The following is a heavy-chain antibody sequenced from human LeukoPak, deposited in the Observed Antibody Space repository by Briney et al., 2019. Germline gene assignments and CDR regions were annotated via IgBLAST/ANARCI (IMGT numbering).Heavy chain of an antibody. CDR1: GFTFTTYG. J-gene: IGHJ4*02. Sequence: PGGTLRLSCSASGFTFTTYGMNWVRQAPGKGLEWVSVISGSGGSTYYADSVKGRFTISRDNSKNTLYLQMNSLRAEDTAVYYCAKVSSYYYDSSGKIRSFDYWGQGTLVTVSS. CDR3: AKVSSYYYDSSGKIRSFDY. V-gene: IGHV3-23*01. D-gene: IGHD3-22*01. CDR2: ISGSGGST.